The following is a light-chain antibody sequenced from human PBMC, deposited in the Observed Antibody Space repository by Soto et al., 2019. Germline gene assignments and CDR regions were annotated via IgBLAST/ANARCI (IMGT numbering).Light chain of an antibody. CDR2: DVS. J-gene: IGLJ1*01. CDR3: NSYTSTSPPYV. CDR1: SSDIGRYNF. V-gene: IGLV2-14*01. Sequence: QSVLTQPASVSGSAGQSISISCTGTSSDIGRYNFVSWYQQRPGQAPKLLIFDVSHRPSGISDRFSGSKSGHTASLTISGLQAEDEADYYCNSYTSTSPPYVFGTG.